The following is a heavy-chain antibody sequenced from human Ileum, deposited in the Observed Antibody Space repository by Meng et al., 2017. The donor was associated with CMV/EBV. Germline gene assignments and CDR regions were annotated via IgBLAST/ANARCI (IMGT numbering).Heavy chain of an antibody. D-gene: IGHD2-2*01. CDR1: GFTFSNYW. V-gene: IGHV3-74*01. CDR3: AREPYCSSTSCSRAFDP. Sequence: GGSLRLSCAASGFTFSNYWMHWVRQTPKGLEWVSRISGDGSSTAYADSVEGRFTISRDNAENTLFLQMDSLGAEDTAVYYCAREPYCSSTSCSRAFDPWGQGTLVTVSS. J-gene: IGHJ5*02. CDR2: ISGDGSST.